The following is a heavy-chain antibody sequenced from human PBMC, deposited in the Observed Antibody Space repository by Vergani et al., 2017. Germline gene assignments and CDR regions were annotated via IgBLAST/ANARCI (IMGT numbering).Heavy chain of an antibody. CDR1: GGSISSYY. D-gene: IGHD2-21*02. Sequence: QVQLQESGPGLVKPSETLSLTCTVSGGSISSYYWSWIRQPPGKGREWIGYIYYSGSTNYNPSHKSRVTISVDTSKNQFSLKLSSVTAADTAVYYCARNPYCGGDCYSDAFDIWGQGTMVTVSS. CDR2: IYYSGST. CDR3: ARNPYCGGDCYSDAFDI. J-gene: IGHJ3*02. V-gene: IGHV4-59*01.